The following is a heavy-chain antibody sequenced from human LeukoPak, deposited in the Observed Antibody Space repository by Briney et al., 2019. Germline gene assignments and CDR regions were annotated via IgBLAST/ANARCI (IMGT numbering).Heavy chain of an antibody. V-gene: IGHV4-59*08. Sequence: SETLSLTCTVSGGSMSSYYWSWIRQPPGKELQWIGYIFYSGSINYNPSLKSRVTISVDTSKNQFSLKLSSVTAADTAVYYCARHESDYGYYSTFDSWGQGTLVTVSS. CDR3: ARHESDYGYYSTFDS. J-gene: IGHJ4*02. CDR1: GGSMSSYY. D-gene: IGHD4-17*01. CDR2: IFYSGSI.